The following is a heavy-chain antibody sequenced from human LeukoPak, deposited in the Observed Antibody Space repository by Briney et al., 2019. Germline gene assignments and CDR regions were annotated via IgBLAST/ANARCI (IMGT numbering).Heavy chain of an antibody. CDR2: IRYDGSNK. Sequence: GGSLRLSCAASGFIFNSYGMHWVRQAPGKGLEWVAFIRYDGSNKYYADSVKGRFTISRDNSKNTLYLQMNSLRVEDTAVYYCARDPYSGTYGDTYYYYMDVWGKGTTVTISS. CDR1: GFIFNSYG. D-gene: IGHD1-26*01. CDR3: ARDPYSGTYGDTYYYYMDV. V-gene: IGHV3-30*02. J-gene: IGHJ6*03.